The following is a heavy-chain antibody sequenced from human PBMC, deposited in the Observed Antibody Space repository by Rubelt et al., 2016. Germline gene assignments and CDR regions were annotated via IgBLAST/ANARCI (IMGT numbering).Heavy chain of an antibody. Sequence: QVQLVQSGAEVKKPGASVKVSCTASGYTFTGYYMHWVRQAPGQGLEWMGWINPNSGGTNSARKFQGWVTMTREPSIRTAYMELSRLRSDDTAVYYCARGSWFRGAFDIWGQGTMVTVSS. J-gene: IGHJ3*02. V-gene: IGHV1-2*04. CDR2: INPNSGGT. D-gene: IGHD6-13*01. CDR1: GYTFTGYY. CDR3: ARGSWFRGAFDI.